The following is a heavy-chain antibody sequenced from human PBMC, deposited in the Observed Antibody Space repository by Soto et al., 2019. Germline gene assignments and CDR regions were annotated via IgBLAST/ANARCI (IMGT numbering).Heavy chain of an antibody. V-gene: IGHV4-59*01. D-gene: IGHD3-10*01. CDR2: IYYSGST. J-gene: IGHJ6*02. CDR1: GGSISSYY. Sequence: QVQLQESGPGLVKPSETLSLTCTVSGGSISSYYWSWIRQPPGKGLEWIGYIYYSGSTNYNPSLKSRVTISVDTSKNQFSLKLSSVTAADTAVYYCARAGAVLLWFGELFPRGYGMDVWGQGTTVTVSS. CDR3: ARAGAVLLWFGELFPRGYGMDV.